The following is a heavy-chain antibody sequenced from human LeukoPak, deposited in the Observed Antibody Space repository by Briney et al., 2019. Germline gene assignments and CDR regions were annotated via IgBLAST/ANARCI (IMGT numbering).Heavy chain of an antibody. CDR3: ARSGWELRYNDAFDI. V-gene: IGHV4-34*01. D-gene: IGHD1-26*01. J-gene: IGHJ3*02. CDR2: INHSGST. Sequence: SETLSLTCAVYGGSFSGYYWSWIRQPPGKGLEWIGEINHSGSTNYNPSLKSRVTISVDTSKNQFSLKLSSVTAADTAVYYCARSGWELRYNDAFDIWGQGTMVTVSS. CDR1: GGSFSGYY.